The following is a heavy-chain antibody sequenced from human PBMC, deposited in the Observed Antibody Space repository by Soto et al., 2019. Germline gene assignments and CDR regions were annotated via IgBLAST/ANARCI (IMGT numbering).Heavy chain of an antibody. CDR2: IIPLFGTT. J-gene: IGHJ5*02. Sequence: QVQLVQSGAEVKKPGSSVKVSCKTSGGTISNYAISWVRQAPGQGLEWMGGIIPLFGTTNYAQKFKGRVTITADESTRTAYMELSSLRSEDTAVYYCARGGFWSGYYSWFDPWGQGTLVTVSS. CDR1: GGTISNYA. V-gene: IGHV1-69*12. CDR3: ARGGFWSGYYSWFDP. D-gene: IGHD3-3*01.